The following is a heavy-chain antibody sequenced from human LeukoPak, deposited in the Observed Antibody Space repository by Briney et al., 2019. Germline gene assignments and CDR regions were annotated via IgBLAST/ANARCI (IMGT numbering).Heavy chain of an antibody. Sequence: PGGSLRLSCAASGFTFSSYSMNWVRQAPGKGLEWVSFISGSGSIKYYADSVKGRFTISRDNAKSSLFLQMDSLRAGDTAVYYCSCQYRSGNNYSDYWGQGTQVTVSS. J-gene: IGHJ4*02. D-gene: IGHD3-22*01. CDR1: GFTFSSYS. V-gene: IGHV3-48*04. CDR2: ISGSGSIK. CDR3: SCQYRSGNNYSDY.